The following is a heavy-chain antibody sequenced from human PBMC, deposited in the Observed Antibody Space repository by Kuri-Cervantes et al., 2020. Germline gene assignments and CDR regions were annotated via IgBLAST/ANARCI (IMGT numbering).Heavy chain of an antibody. CDR2: ISYDGSNK. J-gene: IGHJ3*02. Sequence: LSLTCAASGFTFSSYAMHWVRQAPGKGLEWVAVISYDGSNKYYADSVKGRFTISRDNSKNTLYLQMNSLRAEDTAVYYCARDFPYRARSSSRDAFDIWGQGTMVTVSS. D-gene: IGHD6-13*01. CDR1: GFTFSSYA. CDR3: ARDFPYRARSSSRDAFDI. V-gene: IGHV3-30-3*01.